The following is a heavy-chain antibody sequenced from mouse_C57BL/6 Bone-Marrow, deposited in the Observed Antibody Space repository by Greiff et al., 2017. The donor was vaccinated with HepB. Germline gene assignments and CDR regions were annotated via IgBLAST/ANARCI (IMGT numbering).Heavy chain of an antibody. V-gene: IGHV1-15*01. CDR1: GYTFTDYE. CDR3: TRIPSYYGSSHYYAMDY. CDR2: IDPETGGT. Sequence: VQLQQSGAELVRPGASVTLSCKASGYTFTDYEMHWVKQTPVHGLEWIGAIDPETGGTAYNQKFKGKAILTADKSSSTAYMELRSLTSEDSAVYYCTRIPSYYGSSHYYAMDYWGQGTSVTVSS. D-gene: IGHD1-1*01. J-gene: IGHJ4*01.